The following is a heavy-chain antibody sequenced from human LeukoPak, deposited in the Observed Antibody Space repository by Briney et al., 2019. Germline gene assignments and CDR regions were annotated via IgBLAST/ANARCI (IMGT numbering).Heavy chain of an antibody. CDR1: GFTFSSYG. J-gene: IGHJ4*02. D-gene: IGHD3-10*01. V-gene: IGHV3-33*06. Sequence: GGSLRLSCAASGFTFSSYGMHWVRQAPGKGLEWVAVIWYDGSNKYYADSVKGRFTISRDNSKNTLYLQMNSLRAEDTAVYYCAKSIWFGELEFDYWGQGTLVTVSS. CDR3: AKSIWFGELEFDY. CDR2: IWYDGSNK.